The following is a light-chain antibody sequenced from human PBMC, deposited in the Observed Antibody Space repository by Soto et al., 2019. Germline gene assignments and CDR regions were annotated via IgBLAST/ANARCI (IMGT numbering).Light chain of an antibody. CDR2: DAS. J-gene: IGKJ1*01. Sequence: IQMTQSPSTLSASVGDTVTITCRASQTISVSLAWYQQKPGKAPNLLIYDASTLQGGVPSRFSGSGSGTEFTPTLTSLQPEDFATYFCQQYDKYSTFGHGTKVDIK. CDR3: QQYDKYST. CDR1: QTISVS. V-gene: IGKV1-5*01.